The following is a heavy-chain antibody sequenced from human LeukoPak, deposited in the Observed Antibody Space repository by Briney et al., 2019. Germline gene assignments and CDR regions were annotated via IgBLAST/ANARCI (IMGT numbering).Heavy chain of an antibody. CDR1: GGSISSGDYY. Sequence: SETLSLTCTVSGGSISSGDYYWSWIRQPPGKGLEWIGYIYYSGSTYYNPSLKSRVTISVDTSKNQFSLKLSSVTAADTAVYYCASSSLLGYCSSTSCDRGGNYYYYMDLWGKGTTVTVSS. D-gene: IGHD2-2*01. J-gene: IGHJ6*03. CDR3: ASSSLLGYCSSTSCDRGGNYYYYMDL. V-gene: IGHV4-30-4*08. CDR2: IYYSGST.